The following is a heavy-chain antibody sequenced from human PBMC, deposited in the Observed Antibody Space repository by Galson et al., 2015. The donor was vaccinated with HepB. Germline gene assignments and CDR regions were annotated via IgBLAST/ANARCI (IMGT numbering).Heavy chain of an antibody. CDR1: GYSFTSYW. J-gene: IGHJ4*02. CDR2: IYPGDSDT. CDR3: ARPTYDILTGYYIRDY. D-gene: IGHD3-9*01. V-gene: IGHV5-51*03. Sequence: QSGAEVKKPGESLKISCKGSGYSFTSYWIGWVRQMPGKGLEWMGIIYPGDSDTRYSPSFQGQVTISADKSISTAYLQWSSLKASDTAMYYCARPTYDILTGYYIRDYWGQGTLVTVSS.